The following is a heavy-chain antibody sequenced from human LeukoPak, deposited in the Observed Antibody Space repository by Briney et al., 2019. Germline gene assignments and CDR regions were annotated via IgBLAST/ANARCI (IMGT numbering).Heavy chain of an antibody. J-gene: IGHJ3*02. Sequence: ASVKVSCKASGYTFTSYDINWVRQATGQGLEWMGWMNPNSGNTGYAQKFQGRVTMTRNTSISTAYMELSSLRSEDTAVYYCARVSYGDYGFGAAFDIWGQGTMVTVSS. CDR3: ARVSYGDYGFGAAFDI. CDR2: MNPNSGNT. CDR1: GYTFTSYD. V-gene: IGHV1-8*01. D-gene: IGHD4-17*01.